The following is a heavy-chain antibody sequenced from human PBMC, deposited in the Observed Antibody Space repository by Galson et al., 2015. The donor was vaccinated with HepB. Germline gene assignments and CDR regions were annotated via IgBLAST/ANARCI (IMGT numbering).Heavy chain of an antibody. D-gene: IGHD6-13*01. CDR3: ARWWGSGSWLRNYYYYGMDV. CDR1: GFTFSSYG. CDR2: IWYDGSNK. Sequence: SLRLSCAASGFTFSSYGMHWVRQAPGKGLEWVAVIWYDGSNKYYADSVKGRFTISRDNSKNTLYLQMNSLRTEDTAVYYCARWWGSGSWLRNYYYYGMDVWGQGTTVTVSS. V-gene: IGHV3-33*01. J-gene: IGHJ6*02.